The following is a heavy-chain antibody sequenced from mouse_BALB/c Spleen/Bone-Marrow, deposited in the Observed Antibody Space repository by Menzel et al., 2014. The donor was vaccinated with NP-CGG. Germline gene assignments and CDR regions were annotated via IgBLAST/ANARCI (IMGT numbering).Heavy chain of an antibody. CDR1: GYTFTSYT. CDR3: ARPRYFDY. Sequence: VQLQQSAAELARPGASAKMSCKASGYTFTSYTIHWVKQRPGQGLEWIGYINPTSGYTEYNQKFKDKTTLTADKSSSTAYMQLSSLTSEDSAVYYCARPRYFDYWGQGTTLTVSS. V-gene: IGHV1-4*02. J-gene: IGHJ2*01. CDR2: INPTSGYT.